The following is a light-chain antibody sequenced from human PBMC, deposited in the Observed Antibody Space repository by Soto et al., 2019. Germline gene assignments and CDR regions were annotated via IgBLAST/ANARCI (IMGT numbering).Light chain of an antibody. V-gene: IGKV3-11*01. CDR2: DAS. J-gene: IGKJ1*01. CDR3: QQRSNWPPKIT. CDR1: ENVRTF. Sequence: EVVLTQSPATLSLSPGERATLSCRASENVRTFVDWYQQKPGQAPRLLIYDASNRATGVPARFSGSGSGTDFTLTISSLEPEDFAVYYCQQRSNWPPKITFGQGTKVDI.